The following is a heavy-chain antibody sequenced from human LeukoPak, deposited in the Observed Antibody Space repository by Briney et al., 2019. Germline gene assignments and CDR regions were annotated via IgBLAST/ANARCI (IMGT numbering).Heavy chain of an antibody. V-gene: IGHV5-51*01. CDR3: ARHVGCSSTGCYSPYYYYMDV. CDR2: IYPGDSDT. D-gene: IGHD2-2*01. J-gene: IGHJ6*03. Sequence: GESLKISCKGSGYSFTSYWIGWVRQMPGKGLEWMGIIYPGDSDTRYSPSFQGQVTISADKSISTAYLQWSSLKASDTAMYYCARHVGCSSTGCYSPYYYYMDVWGKGTTVTVSS. CDR1: GYSFTSYW.